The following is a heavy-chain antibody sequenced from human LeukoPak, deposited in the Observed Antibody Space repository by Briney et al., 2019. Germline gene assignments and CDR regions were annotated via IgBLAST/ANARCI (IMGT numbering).Heavy chain of an antibody. D-gene: IGHD6-19*01. V-gene: IGHV4-38-2*01. CDR3: ARAGYSGLDWFDP. CDR1: GYSISSGFY. J-gene: IGHJ5*02. CDR2: MYHSGST. Sequence: SEALSLTCAVSGYSISSGFYWGWIRQPPGKALEWIGSMYHSGSTYYNPSLQNRVTISVDTSTNQFSLKLRSVTAADTALYYCARAGYSGLDWFDPWGQGTLVTVSS.